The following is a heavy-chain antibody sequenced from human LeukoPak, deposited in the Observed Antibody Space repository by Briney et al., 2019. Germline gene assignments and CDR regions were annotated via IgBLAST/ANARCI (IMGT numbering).Heavy chain of an antibody. J-gene: IGHJ4*02. D-gene: IGHD6-13*01. Sequence: GASVKVSCKASGYTFTNYAMNWVRQAPGQGLEWMGWINTNTGNPTYAQGFTGRFVFSLDTSVSTAYLQISSLKAEDTAVYYCARGPSSSWFRHFDYWGQGTLVTVSS. CDR3: ARGPSSSWFRHFDY. CDR2: INTNTGNP. V-gene: IGHV7-4-1*02. CDR1: GYTFTNYA.